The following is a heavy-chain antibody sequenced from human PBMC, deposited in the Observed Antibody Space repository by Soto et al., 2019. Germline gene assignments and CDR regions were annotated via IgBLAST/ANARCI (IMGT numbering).Heavy chain of an antibody. V-gene: IGHV1-69*02. CDR3: ASPVDGDAFDI. J-gene: IGHJ3*02. D-gene: IGHD2-21*01. CDR1: GGTFSSYT. Sequence: ASVKVSCKASGGTFSSYTISWVRQAPGQGLEWMGRIIPILGIANYAQKFQGRVTITADKSTSTAYMELSSLRSEDTAVYYCASPVDGDAFDIWGQGTMVTVSS. CDR2: IIPILGIA.